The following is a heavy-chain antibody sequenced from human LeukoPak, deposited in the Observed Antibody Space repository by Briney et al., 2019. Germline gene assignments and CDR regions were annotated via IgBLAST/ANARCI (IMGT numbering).Heavy chain of an antibody. CDR2: INSDGSST. CDR1: GFTFSSYW. J-gene: IGHJ3*02. D-gene: IGHD3-16*01. CDR3: GSVTFGIDI. Sequence: GGSLRLSCASSGFTFSSYWMQWIRQAPGKGLVWVSRINSDGSSTYYADSVKGRFTISRDNGKNTLYLQMNSLRAEDTAVYYCGSVTFGIDIWGQGTMVTVSS. V-gene: IGHV3-74*01.